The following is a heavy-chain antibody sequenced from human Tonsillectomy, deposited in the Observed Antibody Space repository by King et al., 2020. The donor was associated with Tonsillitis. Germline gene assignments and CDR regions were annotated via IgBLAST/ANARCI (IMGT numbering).Heavy chain of an antibody. Sequence: VQLVESGGGLVQPGGSLRLSCSASGFTFSTYERNCVRQAPGKGLEWLSYISRSGSSRYYADSVKGRFTISRDNDKNSLYLQMNSLRAEDTAVYYCARDMYYGSGSFDYWGQGTLVTVSS. CDR1: GFTFSTYE. CDR2: ISRSGSSR. D-gene: IGHD3-10*01. J-gene: IGHJ4*02. CDR3: ARDMYYGSGSFDY. V-gene: IGHV3-48*03.